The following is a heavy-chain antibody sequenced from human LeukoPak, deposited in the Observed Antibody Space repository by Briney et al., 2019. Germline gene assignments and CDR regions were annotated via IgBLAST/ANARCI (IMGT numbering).Heavy chain of an antibody. D-gene: IGHD3-22*01. CDR1: GFTFDDYG. Sequence: GGSLRLSCAASGFTFDDYGMSWVRQAPGKGLEWVSGINWNGGSTGYADSVKGRFTISRDNAKNSLYLQMNSLRAEGTALYHCARVGRSGYYDSSGYYSWYYYMDVWGKGTTVTVSS. CDR3: ARVGRSGYYDSSGYYSWYYYMDV. CDR2: INWNGGST. V-gene: IGHV3-20*01. J-gene: IGHJ6*03.